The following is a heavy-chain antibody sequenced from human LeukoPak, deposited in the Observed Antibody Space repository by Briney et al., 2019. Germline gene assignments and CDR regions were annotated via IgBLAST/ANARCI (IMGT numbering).Heavy chain of an antibody. CDR2: ISGSGGST. J-gene: IGHJ4*02. Sequence: GETLRLSCAASGFTFSNYARSWARQAPGKGLEWVSAISGSGGSTYYADSVKGRFTISRDNSKNTLYLQMNSLRAEDTAVYYCTKGTIWLPFDYWGQGTLVTVSS. D-gene: IGHD5-18*01. V-gene: IGHV3-23*01. CDR1: GFTFSNYA. CDR3: TKGTIWLPFDY.